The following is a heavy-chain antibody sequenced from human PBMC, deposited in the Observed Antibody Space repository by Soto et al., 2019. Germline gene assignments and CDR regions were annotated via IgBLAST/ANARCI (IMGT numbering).Heavy chain of an antibody. Sequence: QVELVQSGAEVKKPGSSVKVSCQASEDTFRNYAISWVRQAPGQELEWMGGNLPIFGTANYAQKFQGRVRIAADTSAKTVYLELRSVRAEDTAVSYCERTTYDNSAYCYWYVGLWGRGTLVTVSS. CDR2: NLPIFGTA. J-gene: IGHJ2*01. D-gene: IGHD3-22*01. CDR3: ERTTYDNSAYCYWYVGL. V-gene: IGHV1-69*06. CDR1: EDTFRNYA.